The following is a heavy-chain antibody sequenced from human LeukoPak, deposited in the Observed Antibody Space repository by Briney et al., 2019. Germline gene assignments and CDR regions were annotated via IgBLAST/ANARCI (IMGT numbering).Heavy chain of an antibody. CDR3: ATSSTVTHTRDP. CDR2: INPHSGAT. CDR1: GYGFSDVY. Sequence: ASVKVSCKASGYGFSDVYFNWVRQAPGQGIEWMGWINPHSGATHYAQRFQGRISMDASFDTAYIELSRLTSDDKAVYYCATSSTVTHTRDPWGQGTLVTVSS. V-gene: IGHV1-2*02. D-gene: IGHD1-1*01. J-gene: IGHJ5*02.